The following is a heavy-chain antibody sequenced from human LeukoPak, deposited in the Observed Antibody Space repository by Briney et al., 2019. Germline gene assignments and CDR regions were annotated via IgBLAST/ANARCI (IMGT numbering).Heavy chain of an antibody. CDR3: ARDHSDSGGSAFDY. J-gene: IGHJ4*02. D-gene: IGHD2-15*01. Sequence: PSETLSLTCTVSGGAISSDYWSWIRQPPGEGLGWVGYIYYSGSTNYNPSLKSRVTISVDTSKNQFSLKLSSVTAADTAVYYCARDHSDSGGSAFDYWGQGTLVTVSS. CDR1: GGAISSDY. V-gene: IGHV4-59*01. CDR2: IYYSGST.